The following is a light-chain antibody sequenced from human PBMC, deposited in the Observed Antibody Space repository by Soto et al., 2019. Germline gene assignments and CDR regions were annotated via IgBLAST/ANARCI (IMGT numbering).Light chain of an antibody. CDR3: MLYMGGGLVV. CDR2: STN. Sequence: QTVVTQEPSFSVSPGGTVTLTGGLTSGSVSITYYPSWYQQTPGQAPRTLIYSTNIRSSGVPDRFSGSILGNKAALTITGAQADDESDYHCMLYMGGGLVVFGGGTKLTVL. CDR1: SGSVSITYY. J-gene: IGLJ2*01. V-gene: IGLV8-61*01.